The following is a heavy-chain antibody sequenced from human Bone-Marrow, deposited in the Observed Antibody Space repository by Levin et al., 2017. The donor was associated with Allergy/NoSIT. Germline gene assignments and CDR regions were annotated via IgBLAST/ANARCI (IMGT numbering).Heavy chain of an antibody. J-gene: IGHJ4*02. V-gene: IGHV3-30*04. Sequence: GGSLRLSCAASGFTFSSYAMHWVRQAPGKGLEWVAVISYDGSNKYYADSVKGRFTISRDNSKNTLYLQMNSLRAEDTAVYYCARDYYYGSGSYLLGYWGQGTLVTVSS. CDR3: ARDYYYGSGSYLLGY. D-gene: IGHD3-10*01. CDR2: ISYDGSNK. CDR1: GFTFSSYA.